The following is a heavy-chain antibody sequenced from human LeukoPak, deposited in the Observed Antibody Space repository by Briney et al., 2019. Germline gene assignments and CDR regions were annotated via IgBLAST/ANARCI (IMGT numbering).Heavy chain of an antibody. J-gene: IGHJ3*02. Sequence: GGSLRLSCAASGFTFGTYSMNWVRQAPGKGLEWVSAISGSGGSTYYADSVKGRFTISRDNSKNTLYLQMNSLRAEDTAVYYCAKYAHYYGSGSFGAFDIWGQGTMVTVSS. CDR1: GFTFGTYS. CDR3: AKYAHYYGSGSFGAFDI. V-gene: IGHV3-23*01. CDR2: ISGSGGST. D-gene: IGHD3-10*01.